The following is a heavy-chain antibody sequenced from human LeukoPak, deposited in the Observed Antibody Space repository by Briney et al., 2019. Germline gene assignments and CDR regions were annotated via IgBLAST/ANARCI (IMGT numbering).Heavy chain of an antibody. J-gene: IGHJ6*02. CDR1: GYTFTCYY. Sequence: GASVKVSCKASGYTFTCYYMHWVRQAPGQGLEWMGWINPNSGGTNYAQKFQGRVTMTRDTSISTAYMELSRLRSDDTAVYYCARECSGGSWRNYDYYGMDVWGQGTTVTVSS. CDR3: ARECSGGSWRNYDYYGMDV. V-gene: IGHV1-2*02. D-gene: IGHD2-15*01. CDR2: INPNSGGT.